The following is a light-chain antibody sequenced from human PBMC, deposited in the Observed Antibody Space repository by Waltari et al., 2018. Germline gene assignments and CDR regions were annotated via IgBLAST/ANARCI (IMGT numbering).Light chain of an antibody. J-gene: IGLJ3*02. Sequence: QSALTQPASVSGSPGQSITISCTGTSSDVGAYNYVPWYQQHPGKAPKLMIYDVSDRPPGVSKRVSGSKSGNTASLTISGLQAEDEADYSCSSYTSTSTWVFGGGTKLTVL. CDR1: SSDVGAYNY. CDR3: SSYTSTSTWV. CDR2: DVS. V-gene: IGLV2-14*03.